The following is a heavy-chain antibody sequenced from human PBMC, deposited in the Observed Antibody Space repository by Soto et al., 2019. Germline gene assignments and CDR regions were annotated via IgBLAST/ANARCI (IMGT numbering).Heavy chain of an antibody. CDR1: GGSISSGDYS. D-gene: IGHD6-19*01. J-gene: IGHJ4*02. V-gene: IGHV4-30-2*01. CDR3: ARAGGLGAVAADY. Sequence: QLQLQESGSGLVKPSQTLSLTCAVSGGSISSGDYSWSWIRQPPGNALEWIGYIYHSGSTYYNPPRKSRVTISVNRSKNQFSLKLSSVTAADTAVYYCARAGGLGAVAADYWGQGTLVTVSS. CDR2: IYHSGST.